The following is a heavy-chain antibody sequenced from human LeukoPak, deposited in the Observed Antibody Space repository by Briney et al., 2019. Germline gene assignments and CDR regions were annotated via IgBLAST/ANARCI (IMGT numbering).Heavy chain of an antibody. CDR3: ARQPRGGATVAGGQWFDP. V-gene: IGHV4-39*01. J-gene: IGHJ5*02. CDR1: GGSISTGSYY. D-gene: IGHD3-16*01. CDR2: VFYSGSA. Sequence: SKTLSLTCTVSGGSISTGSYYWAWIRQPPGKGLEWFGSVFYSGSAYYSPSLRSRVTISVDTSKNQLPLKLSCVTAAETAVYFFARQPRGGATVAGGQWFDPWGQGTLVTVSS.